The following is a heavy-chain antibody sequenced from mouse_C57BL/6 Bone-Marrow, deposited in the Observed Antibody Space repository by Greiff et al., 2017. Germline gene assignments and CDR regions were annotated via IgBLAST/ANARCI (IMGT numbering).Heavy chain of an antibody. CDR3: ARHRNYGSSYGWYFDV. Sequence: EVKLMESGGGLVQPGESLKLSCESNEYEFPSHDMSWVRKTPEKRLELVAAINSDGGSTYYPDTMERRFIISRDNTKKTLYLQMSSLRSEDTALYYCARHRNYGSSYGWYFDVWGTGTTVTVSS. CDR1: EYEFPSHD. V-gene: IGHV5-2*01. J-gene: IGHJ1*03. D-gene: IGHD1-1*01. CDR2: INSDGGST.